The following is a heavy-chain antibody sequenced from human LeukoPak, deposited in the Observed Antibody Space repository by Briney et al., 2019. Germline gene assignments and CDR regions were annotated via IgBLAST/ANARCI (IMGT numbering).Heavy chain of an antibody. CDR1: GFSFSSYN. J-gene: IGHJ4*02. Sequence: GGSLRLSCAASGFSFSSYNMNWVSQAPGKGLEWVSYISSTTSTIYYADSVKGRFTISRDNAKNSLYLQMNSLRDKDTAVYYCARVLGYSRFDYWGQGTLVTVSS. CDR2: ISSTTSTI. CDR3: ARVLGYSRFDY. V-gene: IGHV3-48*02. D-gene: IGHD3-22*01.